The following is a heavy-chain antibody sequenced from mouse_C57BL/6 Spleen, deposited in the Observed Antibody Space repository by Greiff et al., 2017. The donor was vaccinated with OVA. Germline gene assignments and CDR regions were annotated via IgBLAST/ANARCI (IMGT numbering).Heavy chain of an antibody. CDR1: GYTFTSYW. CDR2: IDPSDSET. D-gene: IGHD2-1*01. J-gene: IGHJ2*01. Sequence: VQLQQPGAELVRPGSSVKLSCKASGYTFTSYWMHWVKQRPIQGLEWIGNIDPSDSETHYNQKFKDKATLTVDKSSSTAYMQLSSLTSEDSAVYYCAKGSIYGNYYFDYWGQGTTLTVSS. CDR3: AKGSIYGNYYFDY. V-gene: IGHV1-52*01.